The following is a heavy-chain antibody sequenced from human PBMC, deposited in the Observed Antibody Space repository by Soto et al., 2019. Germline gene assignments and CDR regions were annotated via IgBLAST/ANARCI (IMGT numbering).Heavy chain of an antibody. D-gene: IGHD3-9*01. CDR1: GGTFSSYA. Sequence: ASVKVSCKASGGTFSSYAISWVRQAPGQGLEWMGGIIPIFGTANYAQKFQGRVTITADESTSTAYMELSSLRSEDTAVYYCARVRRGGKRYFDWLLFDYWGQGTLVTVSS. CDR2: IIPIFGTA. V-gene: IGHV1-69*13. CDR3: ARVRRGGKRYFDWLLFDY. J-gene: IGHJ4*02.